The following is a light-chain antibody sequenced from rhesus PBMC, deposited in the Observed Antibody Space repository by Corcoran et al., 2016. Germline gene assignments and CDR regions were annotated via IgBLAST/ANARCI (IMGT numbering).Light chain of an antibody. CDR2: EVS. V-gene: IGLV2-32*02. CDR1: SIDIGGYNY. CDR3: SSYAGNSFI. Sequence: QAALTQPRSVSGSPGQSVTISCTGTSIDIGGYNYVSWYHKHPGTAPKLMIYEVSKRPTGVSDRFSGSKSGNTASLTISGLQTEDEGDYHCSSYAGNSFIFGTGTRLTVL. J-gene: IGLJ1*01.